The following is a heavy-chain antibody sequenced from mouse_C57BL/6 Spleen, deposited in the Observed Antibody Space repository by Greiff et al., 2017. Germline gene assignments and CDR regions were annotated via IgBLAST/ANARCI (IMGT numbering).Heavy chain of an antibody. CDR2: ISDGGSYT. D-gene: IGHD3-2*02. CDR1: GFTFSSYA. V-gene: IGHV5-4*01. J-gene: IGHJ2*01. Sequence: EVQLVESGGGLVKPGGSLKLSCAASGFTFSSYAMSWVRQTPEQRLEWVATISDGGSYTYYPDNVKGRFTISRDNAKNNLYLQMSHLKSEDTAMYYCARDGGSSGYDYWGQGTTLTVSS. CDR3: ARDGGSSGYDY.